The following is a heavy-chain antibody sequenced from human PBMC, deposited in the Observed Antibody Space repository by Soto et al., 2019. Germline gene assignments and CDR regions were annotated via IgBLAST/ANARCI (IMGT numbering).Heavy chain of an antibody. D-gene: IGHD3-22*01. CDR3: AKEADISGYYPDY. CDR2: ISGSGGST. V-gene: IGHV3-23*01. J-gene: IGHJ4*02. CDR1: GFTFSSYA. Sequence: HPGGSLGLSCAASGFTFSSYAMSWVRQAPGKGLEWVSVISGSGGSTHYADSVKGRSTISRDNSKNTLHLQVNSLRGEDTAVYYCAKEADISGYYPDYWGQGTQVTVSS.